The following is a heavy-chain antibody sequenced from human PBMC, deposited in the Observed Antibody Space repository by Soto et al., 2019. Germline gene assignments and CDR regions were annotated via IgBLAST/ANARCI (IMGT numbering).Heavy chain of an antibody. CDR2: ISGNGGST. J-gene: IGHJ4*02. V-gene: IGHV3-23*01. CDR3: AKGIGYYYPGSYIAY. CDR1: GFTFSNYV. D-gene: IGHD3-22*01. Sequence: PGGSLRLSCAVSGFTFSNYVMNWVRQAPGKGLEWVSGISGNGGSTYYADSVKGRVTISRDNSKNTLYLQVNSLGVEDTAVYYCAKGIGYYYPGSYIAYWGQGTLVTVFS.